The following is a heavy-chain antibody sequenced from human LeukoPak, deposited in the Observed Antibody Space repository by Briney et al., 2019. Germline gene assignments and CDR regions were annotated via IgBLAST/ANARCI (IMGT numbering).Heavy chain of an antibody. V-gene: IGHV1-2*02. Sequence: EASVKVSCRASGHTFTGYYFHWVRQAPGQGLEYLGWINANSGGTNYAQKLQGRVTTTRDTSISAVYMELSGLTSDDTAVYYCMRDRDWQFDYWGQGTLVTVSS. CDR1: GHTFTGYY. CDR3: MRDRDWQFDY. CDR2: INANSGGT. D-gene: IGHD3-9*01. J-gene: IGHJ4*02.